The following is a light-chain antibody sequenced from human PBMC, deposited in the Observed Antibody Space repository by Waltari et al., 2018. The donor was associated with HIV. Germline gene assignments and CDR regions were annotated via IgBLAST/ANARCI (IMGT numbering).Light chain of an antibody. V-gene: IGLV2-14*01. J-gene: IGLJ1*01. CDR2: EVS. CDR1: SSDVGGYNY. CDR3: SSYTSSSIYV. Sequence: QSALTQPASVSGSPGQSITISCPGTSSDVGGYNYVSWYQQHPSKAPKLMIYEVSNRPSGVSNRFSGSKSGNTASLTISGLQAEDEADYYCSSYTSSSIYVFGTGTKVTVL.